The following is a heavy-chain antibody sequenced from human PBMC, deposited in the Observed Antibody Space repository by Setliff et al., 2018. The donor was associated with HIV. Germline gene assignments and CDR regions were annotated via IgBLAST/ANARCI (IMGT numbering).Heavy chain of an antibody. D-gene: IGHD3-10*01. CDR3: ARDSYYYASGSYFAPF. CDR1: GFTFSSYS. Sequence: GGSLRLSCVASGFTFSSYSMNWVRQAPGKGLEFVSYISSSSSTIYYADSVKGRFTISRDDAKNSLYLQMNSLRAEDTAVYYCARDSYYYASGSYFAPFWGQGTLVTVS. V-gene: IGHV3-48*01. J-gene: IGHJ4*02. CDR2: ISSSSSTI.